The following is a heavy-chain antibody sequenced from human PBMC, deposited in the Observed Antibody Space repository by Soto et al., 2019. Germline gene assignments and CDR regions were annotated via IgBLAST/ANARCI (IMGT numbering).Heavy chain of an antibody. CDR1: GGSISSGGYY. CDR2: IYYSGST. D-gene: IGHD3-10*01. CDR3: ARGSSGSYQRFDP. V-gene: IGHV4-31*03. Sequence: QVQLQESGPGLVKPSQTLSLTCTVSGGSISSGGYYWSWIRQHPGKGLEWIGYIYYSGSTYYNPSLKRRVTISVDTSKNQFSLKLSSVTAADTAVYYCARGSSGSYQRFDPWGQGTVVTVSS. J-gene: IGHJ5*02.